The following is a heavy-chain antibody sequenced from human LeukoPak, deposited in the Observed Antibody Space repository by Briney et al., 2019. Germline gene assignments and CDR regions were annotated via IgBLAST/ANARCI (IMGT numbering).Heavy chain of an antibody. V-gene: IGHV3-30-3*01. Sequence: PGGSLRLSCTASGFTFSNYAMEWVRQAPGKGLEWVAVISYEENTKFYASSVKGRFTISRDNSKDTLYLHMNSLRAEDTAIYYCAKGEGVVVVSSTRRFDYWGQGTLVTVSS. CDR1: GFTFSNYA. D-gene: IGHD2-15*01. J-gene: IGHJ4*02. CDR2: ISYEENTK. CDR3: AKGEGVVVVSSTRRFDY.